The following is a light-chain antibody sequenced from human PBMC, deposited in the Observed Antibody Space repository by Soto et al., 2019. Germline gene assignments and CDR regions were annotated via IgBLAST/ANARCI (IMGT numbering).Light chain of an antibody. CDR1: QSVSSN. CDR3: QQYKNWPPVT. Sequence: EIVMTHSPATLSVSPGERATLSCSASQSVSSNVAWSQQKPGQAPRLLIYGASTRAPGIPARFSGSGSGTEFPLPILSRQSEDFAGYYCQQYKNWPPVTFGPGNKVDIK. V-gene: IGKV3-15*01. CDR2: GAS. J-gene: IGKJ3*01.